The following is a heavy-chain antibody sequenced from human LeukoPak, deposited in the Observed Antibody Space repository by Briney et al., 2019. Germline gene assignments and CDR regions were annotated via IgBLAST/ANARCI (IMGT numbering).Heavy chain of an antibody. J-gene: IGHJ3*02. CDR3: AKGGGYYDSSGEGIHDAFDI. Sequence: GGSLRLSCAAYGFTFDDYAMHWVRQAPGKGLEWVSGISWNSGSIGYADSVKGRFTISRDNAKNSLYLQMNSLRAEDTALYYCAKGGGYYDSSGEGIHDAFDIWGQGTMVTVSS. V-gene: IGHV3-9*01. D-gene: IGHD3-22*01. CDR2: ISWNSGSI. CDR1: GFTFDDYA.